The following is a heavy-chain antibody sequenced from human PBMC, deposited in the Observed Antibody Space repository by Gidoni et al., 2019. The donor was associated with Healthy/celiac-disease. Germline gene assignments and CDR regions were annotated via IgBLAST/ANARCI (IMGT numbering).Heavy chain of an antibody. J-gene: IGHJ5*02. D-gene: IGHD2-15*01. CDR3: ARGPFYCSGGNCYSDWFDP. CDR1: GSTFTTYT. Sequence: QVQLVQSGAEVKKPGASVKVSCKASGSTFTTYTMHWVRQAPGQRREWMGWINAGNGKTQYSQKCQGRVTITRDTSASTAYMELSILRSEDTAVYDCARGPFYCSGGNCYSDWFDPWGQGTLVTVSS. CDR2: INAGNGKT. V-gene: IGHV1-3*01.